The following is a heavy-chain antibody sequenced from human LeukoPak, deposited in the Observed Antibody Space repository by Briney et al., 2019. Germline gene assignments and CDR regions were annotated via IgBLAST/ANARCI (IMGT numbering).Heavy chain of an antibody. CDR2: INAGNGNT. J-gene: IGHJ4*02. Sequence: ASVRVPCKASGYTFTNFPIHWVRQAPGQRLEWMGWINAGNGNTKYSQKFQGRVTITRDTSATTAYMELSSLRSEDTTVYYCARGYSGYDFDYWGQGTLVTISS. D-gene: IGHD5-12*01. CDR3: ARGYSGYDFDY. CDR1: GYTFTNFP. V-gene: IGHV1-3*01.